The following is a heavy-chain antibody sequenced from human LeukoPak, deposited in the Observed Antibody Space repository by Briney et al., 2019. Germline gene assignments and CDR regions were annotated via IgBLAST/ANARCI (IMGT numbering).Heavy chain of an antibody. CDR3: ARGVGRVLRFLEWLPTHAEPCRFDP. V-gene: IGHV4-34*01. Sequence: KPSETLSLTCAVYGGSFSGYYWSWIRQPPGKGLEWIGEINHSGSTNYNPSLKSRVTISVDTSKNQFSLKLSSVTAADTAVYYCARGVGRVLRFLEWLPTHAEPCRFDPWGQGTLVTVSS. D-gene: IGHD3-3*01. CDR2: INHSGST. CDR1: GGSFSGYY. J-gene: IGHJ5*02.